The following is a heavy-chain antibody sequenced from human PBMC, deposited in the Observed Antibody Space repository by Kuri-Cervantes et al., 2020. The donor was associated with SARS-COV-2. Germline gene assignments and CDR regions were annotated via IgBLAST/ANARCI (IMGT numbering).Heavy chain of an antibody. Sequence: ASVKVSCKASGYTFTSYDINWVRQATGQGLEWMGWMNPNSGNTGYAQKFQGRVTMTRDTSISTAYMELSRLRSDDTAVYYCARVPGIYSYGPPHFDYWGQGTLVTVSS. J-gene: IGHJ4*02. V-gene: IGHV1-8*02. CDR3: ARVPGIYSYGPPHFDY. CDR1: GYTFTSYD. D-gene: IGHD5-18*01. CDR2: MNPNSGNT.